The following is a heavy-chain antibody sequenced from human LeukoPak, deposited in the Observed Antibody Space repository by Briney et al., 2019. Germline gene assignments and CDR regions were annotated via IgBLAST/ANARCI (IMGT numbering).Heavy chain of an antibody. Sequence: SETLSLTCTVSVNSISSGDNYWSWIRQPVGKGLEWIGRIYTSGSTNYNPSLKSRVTISGDTSKNQFSLRLSSVTAADTAVYYCARASYSYDINGWVPFDYWGQGTLVTVSS. CDR1: VNSISSGDNY. D-gene: IGHD3-22*01. J-gene: IGHJ4*02. CDR2: IYTSGST. V-gene: IGHV4-61*02. CDR3: ARASYSYDINGWVPFDY.